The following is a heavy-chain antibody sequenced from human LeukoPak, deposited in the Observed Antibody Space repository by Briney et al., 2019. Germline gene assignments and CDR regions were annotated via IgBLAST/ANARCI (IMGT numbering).Heavy chain of an antibody. Sequence: SETLSLACTVSGVSISGYYWSWIRQPPGKGLEWIGDIYYSGSTNYNPSLKSRVTISVDTSKSQISLKLSSVTAADTAVYYCARRYCSSISCSYPFDPWGQGTLVTVS. D-gene: IGHD2-2*01. CDR1: GVSISGYY. V-gene: IGHV4-59*08. CDR3: ARRYCSSISCSYPFDP. J-gene: IGHJ5*02. CDR2: IYYSGST.